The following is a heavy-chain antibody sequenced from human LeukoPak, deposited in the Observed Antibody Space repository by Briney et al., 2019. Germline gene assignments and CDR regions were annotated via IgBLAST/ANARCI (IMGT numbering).Heavy chain of an antibody. D-gene: IGHD4/OR15-4a*01. CDR1: GGSISGYY. CDR2: IYSSGST. V-gene: IGHV4-4*07. J-gene: IGHJ4*02. CDR3: ARNYGGAYYLDY. Sequence: SETLSLTCTVSGGSISGYYWSWIRQPAEKGLEWIGRIYSSGSTNYNPSLKSRVTMSVDTSKNQSSLKLSSVTAADTAVYYCARNYGGAYYLDYWGQGTLVTVSS.